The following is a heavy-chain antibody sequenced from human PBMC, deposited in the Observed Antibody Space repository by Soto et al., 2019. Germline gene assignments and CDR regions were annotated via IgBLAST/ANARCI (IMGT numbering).Heavy chain of an antibody. V-gene: IGHV3-21*04. CDR2: ISGSYNYI. CDR3: ASFILEALTSDFDH. J-gene: IGHJ4*02. CDR1: GFTFSDYS. D-gene: IGHD6-6*01. Sequence: PGGSLRLSCAASGFTFSDYSMNWVRQAPWKGLEWVSSISGSYNYIYNADSVKGRLTISRDNSKNTLYLQMNSLRADDTALYFWASFILEALTSDFDHWGTGILVTVAS.